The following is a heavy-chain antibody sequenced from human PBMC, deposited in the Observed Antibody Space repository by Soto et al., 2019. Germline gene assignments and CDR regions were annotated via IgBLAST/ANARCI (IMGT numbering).Heavy chain of an antibody. J-gene: IGHJ4*02. CDR1: GFTFSSNY. CDR3: ARDQAQEGFDY. CDR2: IYSGGST. Sequence: GGSLRLSCAASGFTFSSNYMSWVRQAPGKGLEWVSVIYSGGSTYYADSVKGRFTISRDNSKNTLYLQMNSLRAEDTAVYYCARDQAQEGFDYWGQGTLVTVAS. V-gene: IGHV3-53*01.